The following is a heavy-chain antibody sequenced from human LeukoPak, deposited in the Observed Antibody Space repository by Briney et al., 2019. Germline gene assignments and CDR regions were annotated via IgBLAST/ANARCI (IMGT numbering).Heavy chain of an antibody. D-gene: IGHD2-8*02. J-gene: IGHJ5*02. CDR3: ARDLLVTRRLDP. Sequence: PGGSLRLSCAASGFTFSSYSMNWVRQAPGKGLEWVSSISSSSTFIHYADSVKGRFTISRDNAKNSLYLQMNSLRAEDTAVYYCARDLLVTRRLDPWGQGTLVTVSS. CDR2: ISSSSTFI. CDR1: GFTFSSYS. V-gene: IGHV3-21*01.